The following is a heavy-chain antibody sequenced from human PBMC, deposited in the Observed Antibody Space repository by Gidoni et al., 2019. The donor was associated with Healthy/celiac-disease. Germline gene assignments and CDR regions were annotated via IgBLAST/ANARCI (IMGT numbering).Heavy chain of an antibody. J-gene: IGHJ6*03. CDR3: AKEGPAAHYYYYYMDV. D-gene: IGHD6-13*01. CDR2: ISGSGGST. CDR1: GFTFSSYA. Sequence: EVQLLESGGGLVQPGGSLRLPCAASGFTFSSYAISWVRQAPGKGLEWSSAISGSGGSTYYADSVKGRFTISRDNSKNTLYLQMNSLRAEDTAVYYCAKEGPAAHYYYYYMDVWGKGTTVTVSS. V-gene: IGHV3-23*01.